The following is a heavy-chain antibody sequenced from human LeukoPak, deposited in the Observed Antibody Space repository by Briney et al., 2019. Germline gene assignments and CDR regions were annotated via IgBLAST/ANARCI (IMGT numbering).Heavy chain of an antibody. V-gene: IGHV4-4*07. CDR1: GGSISRYY. D-gene: IGHD3-9*01. CDR2: LYTSGST. J-gene: IGHJ6*03. CDR3: ARLGDYDILTGYYRYYYYYMDV. Sequence: SETLSLTCTVSGGSISRYYWNWIPQPAGKGLEWIGRLYTSGSTNYNPSLKSRVTMSVDTSKNQFSLKLTSVTAADAAVYYCARLGDYDILTGYYRYYYYYMDVWGKGTTVTISS.